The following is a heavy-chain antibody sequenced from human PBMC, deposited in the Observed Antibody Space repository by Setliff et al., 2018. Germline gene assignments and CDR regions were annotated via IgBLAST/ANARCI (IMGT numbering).Heavy chain of an antibody. CDR2: INTNTGNP. CDR3: ARGEYTSLPSGVYYHMDV. Sequence: AASVKVSCKASGYTFTSYAMNWVRQAPGQGLEWMGWINTNTGNPTYAQGFTGRFVFSLDTSVSTTYLQISSLKAEDTAVYYCARGEYTSLPSGVYYHMDVWGKGTTVTVS. J-gene: IGHJ6*03. CDR1: GYTFTSYA. D-gene: IGHD6-6*01. V-gene: IGHV7-4-1*02.